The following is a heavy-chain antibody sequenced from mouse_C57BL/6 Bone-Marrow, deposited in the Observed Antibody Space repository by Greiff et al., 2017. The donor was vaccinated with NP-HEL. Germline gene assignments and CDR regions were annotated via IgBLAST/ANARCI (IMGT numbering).Heavy chain of an antibody. CDR1: GYTFTSYT. J-gene: IGHJ2*01. Sequence: VQLQQSGAELARPGASVKMSCKASGYTFTSYTMHWVKQRPGQGLEWIGYINPSSGYTKYNQTFKDKATLTADTSSSTAYMQLSSLTSEDSAVYYCARRFTTVVPFDYWGHGTTLTFSS. V-gene: IGHV1-4*01. CDR3: ARRFTTVVPFDY. D-gene: IGHD1-1*01. CDR2: INPSSGYT.